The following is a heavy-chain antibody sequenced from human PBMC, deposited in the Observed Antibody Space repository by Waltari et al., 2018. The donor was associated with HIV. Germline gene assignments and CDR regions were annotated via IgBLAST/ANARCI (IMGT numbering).Heavy chain of an antibody. CDR2: INHSGST. D-gene: IGHD2-15*01. Sequence: QVQLQQWGAGLLKPSETLSLTCAVYGGSFSGYYWSWIRQPPGKGLEWIGEINHSGSTNYNPSLKSRVTISVDTSKNQFSLKLSSVTAADTAVYYCARGDLPVGTRRSHGGSDAFDIWGQGTMVTVSS. CDR3: ARGDLPVGTRRSHGGSDAFDI. V-gene: IGHV4-34*01. CDR1: GGSFSGYY. J-gene: IGHJ3*02.